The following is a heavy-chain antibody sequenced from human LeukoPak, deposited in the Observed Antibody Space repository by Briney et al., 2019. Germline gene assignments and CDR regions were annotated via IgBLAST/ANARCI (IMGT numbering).Heavy chain of an antibody. J-gene: IGHJ2*01. V-gene: IGHV4-61*01. CDR2: VYYSGST. CDR3: ARQTPGALTWYFDL. D-gene: IGHD4-17*01. Sequence: SETLSLTCTVSGGSINTPSYYWTWIRQHPGKGLEWIGCVYYSGSTNHNPSLKSRVTISVDTSKNQFSLKLSSVTAADTAVYYCARQTPGALTWYFDLWGRGTLVTVSS. CDR1: GGSINTPSYY.